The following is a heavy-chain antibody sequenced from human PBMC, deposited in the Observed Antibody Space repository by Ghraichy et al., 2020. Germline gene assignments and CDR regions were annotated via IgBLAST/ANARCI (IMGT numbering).Heavy chain of an antibody. CDR3: ARLYYDILTGGGFDY. CDR2: IYYSGST. J-gene: IGHJ4*02. D-gene: IGHD3-9*01. CDR1: GGSISSSSYY. Sequence: SETLSLTCTVSGGSISSSSYYWGWIRQPPGKGLEWFGSIYYSGSTYYNPSLKSRVTISVDTSKNQFSLKLSSVTAADTAVYYCARLYYDILTGGGFDYWGQGTLVTVSS. V-gene: IGHV4-39*01.